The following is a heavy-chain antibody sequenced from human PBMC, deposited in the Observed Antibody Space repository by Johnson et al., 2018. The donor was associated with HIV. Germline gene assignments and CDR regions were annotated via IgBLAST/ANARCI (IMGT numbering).Heavy chain of an antibody. CDR1: GFTFSSYA. V-gene: IGHV3-30-3*01. D-gene: IGHD4-17*01. CDR3: ARSMTTVTVAFDI. J-gene: IGHJ3*02. Sequence: QVQLVESGGGVVQPGRSLRLSCAASGFTFSSYAMHWVRQAPGKGLEWVAVISYDGSNKYYADSVKGRFTISRDTSKNTLYLQMNSLRAEDTAVYYCARSMTTVTVAFDIWGQGTMVTVSS. CDR2: ISYDGSNK.